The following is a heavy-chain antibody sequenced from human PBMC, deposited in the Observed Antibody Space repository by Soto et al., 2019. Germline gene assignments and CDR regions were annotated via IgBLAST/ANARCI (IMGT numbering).Heavy chain of an antibody. J-gene: IGHJ3*02. CDR3: ATPDILTGGTHAFDI. D-gene: IGHD3-9*01. CDR1: GGSLSSSSYY. Sequence: SETLSLTCTVSGGSLSSSSYYWGWIRQPPGKGLEWIGSIYYSGSTYYNPSLKSRVTISVDTSKNQFSLKLSSVTAADTAVYYCATPDILTGGTHAFDIWGQGTMVPVSS. V-gene: IGHV4-39*01. CDR2: IYYSGST.